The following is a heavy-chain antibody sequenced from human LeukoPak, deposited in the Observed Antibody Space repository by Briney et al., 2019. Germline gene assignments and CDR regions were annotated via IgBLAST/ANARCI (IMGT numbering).Heavy chain of an antibody. CDR2: IIPIFGTA. Sequence: ASVKVSCKVSGYTLTELSMHWVRQAPGQGLEWMGGIIPIFGTANYAQKFQGRVTITTDESTSTAYMELSSLRSEDTAVYYCARDEYDILTGYGYWGQGTLVTVSS. V-gene: IGHV1-69*05. CDR3: ARDEYDILTGYGY. CDR1: GYTLTELS. J-gene: IGHJ4*02. D-gene: IGHD3-9*01.